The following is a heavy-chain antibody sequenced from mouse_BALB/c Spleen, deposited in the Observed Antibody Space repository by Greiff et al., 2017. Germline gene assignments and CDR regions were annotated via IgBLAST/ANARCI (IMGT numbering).Heavy chain of an antibody. Sequence: EVQLQQSGTVLARPGASVKMSCKASGYSFTSYWMHWVKQRPGQGLEWIGAIYPGNSDTSYNQKFKGKAKLTAVTSASTAYMELSSLTNEDSAVYYCTRGEFITTATPFAYWGQGTLVTVSA. CDR2: IYPGNSDT. CDR1: GYSFTSYW. D-gene: IGHD1-2*01. V-gene: IGHV1-5*01. CDR3: TRGEFITTATPFAY. J-gene: IGHJ3*01.